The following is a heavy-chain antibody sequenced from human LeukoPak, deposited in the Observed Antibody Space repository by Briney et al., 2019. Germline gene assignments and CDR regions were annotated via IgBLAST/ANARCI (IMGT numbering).Heavy chain of an antibody. Sequence: PGGSLRLSCAASGFTFSSYEMNWVRQAPGKGLEWVSYISSSGSTIYYADSVKGRFTISRDNAKNSLYLQMNSQRAEDTAVYYCARDFMITFGGATPFDYWGQGTLVTVSS. CDR2: ISSSGSTI. V-gene: IGHV3-48*03. J-gene: IGHJ4*02. CDR3: ARDFMITFGGATPFDY. D-gene: IGHD3-16*01. CDR1: GFTFSSYE.